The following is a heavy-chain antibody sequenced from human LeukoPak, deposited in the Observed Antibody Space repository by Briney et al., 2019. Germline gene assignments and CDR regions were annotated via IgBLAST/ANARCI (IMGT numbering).Heavy chain of an antibody. J-gene: IGHJ4*02. D-gene: IGHD3-16*01. CDR2: IWYGGSNK. CDR1: GFTFSSYA. CDR3: AKSLFSGGLGY. Sequence: GGSLRLSCAASGFTFSSYAMHWVRQATGKGLEWVAVIWYGGSNKYYADSVKGRFTISRDNSKNTLYLQMNSLRAEDTAVYYCAKSLFSGGLGYWGQGTLVTVSS. V-gene: IGHV3-30*02.